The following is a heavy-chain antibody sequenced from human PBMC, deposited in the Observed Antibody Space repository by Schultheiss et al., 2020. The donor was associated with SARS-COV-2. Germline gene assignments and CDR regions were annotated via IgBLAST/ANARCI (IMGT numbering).Heavy chain of an antibody. V-gene: IGHV3-23*01. CDR3: AKVSVAYCGGDCYSTY. Sequence: GGSLRLSCAASGFTFSSYAMSWVRQAPGKGMEWVSAISGSGGSTYYADSVKGRFTISRDNSKNTLYLQMNSLRAEDTALYYCAKVSVAYCGGDCYSTYWGQGTLVTVSS. CDR1: GFTFSSYA. J-gene: IGHJ4*02. D-gene: IGHD2-21*02. CDR2: ISGSGGST.